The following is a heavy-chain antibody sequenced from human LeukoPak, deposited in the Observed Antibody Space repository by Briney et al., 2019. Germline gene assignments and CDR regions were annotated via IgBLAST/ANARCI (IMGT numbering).Heavy chain of an antibody. V-gene: IGHV4-34*01. CDR2: INHSGST. Sequence: SETLSLTCAVYGGSFSGYYWSWIRQPPGKGLEWIGEINHSGSTNYNPSLKSRVTISVDTSKNQFSLKLSSVTAADTAVHYCARKSRAGYCSGGSCYHQTYYFDYWGQGTLVTVSS. CDR1: GGSFSGYY. CDR3: ARKSRAGYCSGGSCYHQTYYFDY. J-gene: IGHJ4*02. D-gene: IGHD2-15*01.